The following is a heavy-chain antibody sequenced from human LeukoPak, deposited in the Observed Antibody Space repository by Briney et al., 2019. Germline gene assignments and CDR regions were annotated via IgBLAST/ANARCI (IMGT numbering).Heavy chain of an antibody. J-gene: IGHJ4*02. V-gene: IGHV3-33*06. CDR2: IWDDGSYK. CDR3: AKPTSGSGSFLIDY. Sequence: KTGGSLRLSCAASGFSFSNGMHWVRQAPGKGLEWVAVIWDDGSYKYYADSVKGRFTISRDNSKNTLYLQMNSLRAEDTAVYYCAKPTSGSGSFLIDYWGQGTPVTVSS. CDR1: GFSFSNG. D-gene: IGHD1-26*01.